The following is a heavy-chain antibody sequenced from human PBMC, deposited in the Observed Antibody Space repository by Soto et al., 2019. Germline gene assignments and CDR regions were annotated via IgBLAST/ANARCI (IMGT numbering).Heavy chain of an antibody. Sequence: SVKVSCKASGYSFTTYDITWVRQATGQGLEWMGWMNPNSGNTGYAQIFQGRVTMTRDTSISTAYMELSSLRSEDTAVYYCARGARPMDVWGKGTTVTVSS. J-gene: IGHJ6*03. V-gene: IGHV1-8*01. CDR3: ARGARPMDV. CDR2: MNPNSGNT. D-gene: IGHD5-12*01. CDR1: GYSFTTYD.